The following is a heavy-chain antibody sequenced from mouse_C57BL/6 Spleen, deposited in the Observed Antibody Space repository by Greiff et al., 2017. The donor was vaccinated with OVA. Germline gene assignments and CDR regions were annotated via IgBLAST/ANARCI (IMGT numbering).Heavy chain of an antibody. J-gene: IGHJ2*01. CDR2: ISNGGGST. CDR1: GFTFSDYY. V-gene: IGHV5-12*01. Sequence: DVKLVESGGGLVQPGGSLKLSCAASGFTFSDYYMYWVRQTPEKRLEWVAYISNGGGSTYYPDTVKGRFTISRDNAKNTLYLQMSRLKSEDTAMYYCARGGELDYFDCWGQGTTLTVSS. CDR3: ARGGELDYFDC. D-gene: IGHD4-1*01.